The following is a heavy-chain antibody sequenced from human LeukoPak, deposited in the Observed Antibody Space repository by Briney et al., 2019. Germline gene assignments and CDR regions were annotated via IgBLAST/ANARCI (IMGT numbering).Heavy chain of an antibody. V-gene: IGHV4-38-2*01. Sequence: SETLSLTCAVSGYSISSGYYWGWIRQPPGKGLEWIGSIYHSGSTNYNPSLKSRVTISVDTSKNQFSLKLSSVTAADTAVYYCARGIVVVVPAAMKYYYYYYMDVWGKGTTVTVSS. J-gene: IGHJ6*03. CDR2: IYHSGST. CDR1: GYSISSGYY. CDR3: ARGIVVVVPAAMKYYYYYYMDV. D-gene: IGHD2-2*01.